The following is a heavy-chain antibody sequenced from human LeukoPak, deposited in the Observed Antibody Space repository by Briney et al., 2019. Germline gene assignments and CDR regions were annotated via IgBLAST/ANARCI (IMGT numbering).Heavy chain of an antibody. CDR1: GFTFSSYA. J-gene: IGHJ4*02. Sequence: GGSLRLSCAASGFTFSSYAMSWVRQAPGKGLEWVSAISGSGGTTYYADSVKGRFTISRDNSKNTLYLRMNSLRGEDTAVYHCAKRESLASGSYDYWGQGTLVTVSS. D-gene: IGHD3-10*01. CDR3: AKRESLASGSYDY. CDR2: ISGSGGTT. V-gene: IGHV3-23*01.